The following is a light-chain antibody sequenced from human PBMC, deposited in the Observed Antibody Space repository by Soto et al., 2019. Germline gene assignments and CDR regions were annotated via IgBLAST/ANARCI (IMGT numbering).Light chain of an antibody. CDR2: DAS. CDR1: QDISTW. V-gene: IGKV1-5*01. CDR3: QHRV. J-gene: IGKJ3*01. Sequence: DIQMTQSPSTLSASVGDRVTITCRASQDISTWLAWYQQRQGKAPHLLIYDASRLQSGVPSRFTGSGSGTEFTLTVSSRQPDDFATYYCQHRVFGPGTTLEIK.